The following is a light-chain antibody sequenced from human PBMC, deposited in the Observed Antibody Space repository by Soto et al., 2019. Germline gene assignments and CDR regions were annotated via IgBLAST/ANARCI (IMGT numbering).Light chain of an antibody. CDR2: EAS. Sequence: QSVLTQPASVSVSPGQSITISCTGTSSDVGSYNLVSWYQHHPGEAPKLLVYEASKRPSGVSNRFSGSKSGNTASLTISGLQAEDEADYYCCSYAGGTTFVFGTGTKLTVL. CDR1: SSDVGSYNL. J-gene: IGLJ1*01. CDR3: CSYAGGTTFV. V-gene: IGLV2-23*01.